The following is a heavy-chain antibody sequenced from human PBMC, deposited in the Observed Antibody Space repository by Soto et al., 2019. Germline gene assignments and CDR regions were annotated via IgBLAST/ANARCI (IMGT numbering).Heavy chain of an antibody. CDR2: ISYDGSNK. D-gene: IGHD3-10*01. Sequence: PGGSLRLSCAASGFTFSSYGMHWVRQAPGKGLEWVAVISYDGSNKYYADSVKGRFTISRDNSKNTLYLQMNSLRAEDTAVYYCAKDLSPGIEYYYYMDVWGKGTTVTVSS. CDR3: AKDLSPGIEYYYYMDV. J-gene: IGHJ6*03. V-gene: IGHV3-30*18. CDR1: GFTFSSYG.